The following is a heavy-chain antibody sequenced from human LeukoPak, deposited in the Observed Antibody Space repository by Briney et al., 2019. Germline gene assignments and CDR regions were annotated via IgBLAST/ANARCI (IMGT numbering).Heavy chain of an antibody. CDR3: ARVGEESYYGDYVGWVDP. V-gene: IGHV3-74*01. D-gene: IGHD4-17*01. Sequence: PGRSLRLSCAASGFTFSSYWMHWVRQAPGKGLVWVSRIKSDGSSTSYADSVKGRFTISRDNAKNTLYLQMNSLRAEDTAVYYCARVGEESYYGDYVGWVDPWGQGTLVTVSS. J-gene: IGHJ5*02. CDR1: GFTFSSYW. CDR2: IKSDGSST.